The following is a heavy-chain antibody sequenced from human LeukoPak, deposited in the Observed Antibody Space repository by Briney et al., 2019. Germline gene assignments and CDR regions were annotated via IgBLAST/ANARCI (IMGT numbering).Heavy chain of an antibody. CDR3: ARIYYYDSSGYSTIYWYFDL. J-gene: IGHJ2*01. V-gene: IGHV4-59*08. D-gene: IGHD3-22*01. Sequence: SETLSLTCTVSGGSISNYYWSWIRQPPGKGLEWIGYIYYSGSTNYNPSLKSRVTISVDTSKNQFSLKLSPVTAADTAVYYCARIYYYDSSGYSTIYWYFDLWGRGTLVTVSS. CDR1: GGSISNYY. CDR2: IYYSGST.